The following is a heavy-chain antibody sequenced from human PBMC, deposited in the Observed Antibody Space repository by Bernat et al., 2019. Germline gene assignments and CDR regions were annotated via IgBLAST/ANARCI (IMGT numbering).Heavy chain of an antibody. V-gene: IGHV3-23*01. Sequence: EVQLLESGGGLIQPGGSLRLSCAASGFTFSSYAMSWVRQAPGKGLEWVSAITNSGDGTYYADSVKGRFTISRDDSRNTLYLQMNSLGAEDTAVYYCANDRIALATMGCLQYWGQGTLVTVSS. D-gene: IGHD6-19*01. CDR2: ITNSGDGT. CDR3: ANDRIALATMGCLQY. J-gene: IGHJ1*01. CDR1: GFTFSSYA.